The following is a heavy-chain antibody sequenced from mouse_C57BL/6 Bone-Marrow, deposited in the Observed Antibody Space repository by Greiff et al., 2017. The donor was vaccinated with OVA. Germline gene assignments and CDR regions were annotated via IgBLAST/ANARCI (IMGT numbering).Heavy chain of an antibody. J-gene: IGHJ1*03. CDR3: AREGHYGSSYWYFDV. V-gene: IGHV5-16*01. D-gene: IGHD1-1*01. CDR2: INYDGSST. CDR1: GFTFSDYY. Sequence: EVKVVESEGGLVQPGSSMKLSCTASGFTFSDYYMAWVRQVPEKGLEWVANINYDGSSTYYLDSLKSRFIISRDNAKNIPYLQMSSLKSEDTATYYCAREGHYGSSYWYFDVWGTGTTVTVSS.